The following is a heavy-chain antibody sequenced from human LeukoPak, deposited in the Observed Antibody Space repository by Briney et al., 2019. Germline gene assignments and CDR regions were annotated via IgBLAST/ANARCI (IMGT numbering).Heavy chain of an antibody. J-gene: IGHJ3*02. CDR2: FDPEDGET. V-gene: IGHV1-24*01. D-gene: IGHD6-13*01. CDR3: ATIWSSRDAFDI. CDR1: GYTLTELS. Sequence: ASVKVSCKVSGYTLTELSMHWVRQAPGKGLEWMGGFDPEDGETIYAQKFQGRVTMTEDTSTDTAYMELSSLRSEDTAVYYCATIWSSRDAFDIWGQGTMVTVSS.